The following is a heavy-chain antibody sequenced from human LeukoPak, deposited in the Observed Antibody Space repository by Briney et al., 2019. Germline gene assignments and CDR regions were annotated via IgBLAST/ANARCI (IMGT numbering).Heavy chain of an antibody. J-gene: IGHJ4*02. CDR3: ARAVGFGELSFDY. V-gene: IGHV4-39*07. Sequence: NPSEALSLTCTVSGGSISSSSYYWGWIRQPPGKGLEWIGSIYYSGSTYYNPSLKSRVTISVDTSKNQFSLKLSSVTAADTAVYYCARAVGFGELSFDYWGQGTLVTVSS. CDR2: IYYSGST. CDR1: GGSISSSSYY. D-gene: IGHD3-10*01.